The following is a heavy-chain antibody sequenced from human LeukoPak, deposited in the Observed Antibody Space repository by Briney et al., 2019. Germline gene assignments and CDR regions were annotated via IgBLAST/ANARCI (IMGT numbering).Heavy chain of an antibody. CDR2: IHHSGST. J-gene: IGHJ1*01. D-gene: IGHD4-23*01. CDR3: ARAYGGNSQYFQH. Sequence: SETLSLTCSVSGDSISSYSWNWIRQPPGKGLEWIGSIHHSGSTNYNPSLKSRVTISLDTSKNQFSLKLSSVTAADTAVYYCARAYGGNSQYFQHWGQGTLVTVST. V-gene: IGHV4-38-2*02. CDR1: GDSISSYS.